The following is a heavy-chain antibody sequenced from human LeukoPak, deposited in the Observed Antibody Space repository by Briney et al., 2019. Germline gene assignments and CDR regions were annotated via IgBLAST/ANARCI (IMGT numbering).Heavy chain of an antibody. Sequence: GGSLRLSCAASGFTFSSYWMSWVRQAPGKGLEWVANIKQDGSEKCYVDSVKGRFTISRDNAKNSLYLQMNSLRAEDTAVYYCARWSMVRGVIITHLFDYWGQGTLVTVSS. J-gene: IGHJ4*02. CDR1: GFTFSSYW. CDR3: ARWSMVRGVIITHLFDY. V-gene: IGHV3-7*03. D-gene: IGHD3-10*01. CDR2: IKQDGSEK.